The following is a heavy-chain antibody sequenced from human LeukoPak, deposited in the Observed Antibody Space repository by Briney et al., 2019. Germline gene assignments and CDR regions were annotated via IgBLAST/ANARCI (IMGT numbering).Heavy chain of an antibody. V-gene: IGHV3-21*01. J-gene: IGHJ3*02. Sequence: GGSLRLSCAAPEFTFSSYSMNWVRQAPGKGLEWVSSIGSSSTSIYYAGSVKGRFTISRDNAKNSLYLQMNSLRAEDSAVYYCPREHSEAFDIWGQGTMVTVSS. CDR3: PREHSEAFDI. D-gene: IGHD2-15*01. CDR2: IGSSSTSI. CDR1: EFTFSSYS.